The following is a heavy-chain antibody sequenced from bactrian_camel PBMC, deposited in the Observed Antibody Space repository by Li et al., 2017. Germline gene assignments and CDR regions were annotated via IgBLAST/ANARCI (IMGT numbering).Heavy chain of an antibody. V-gene: IGHV3S44*01. CDR1: GYTYRRHC. CDR2: IDGDGST. Sequence: VQLVESGGGSVQAGGPLRLSCVASGYTYRRHCMGWFRQAPGKEREGVAYIDGDGSTTYAASVKGRATISKDNAKNTLYLQMNSLKPEDIAIYYCAEVEQDGRFFCIVSYTSYYRGDFRYWGQGTQVTVS. CDR3: AEVEQDGRFFCIVSYTSYYRGDFRY. J-gene: IGHJ6*01. D-gene: IGHD2*01.